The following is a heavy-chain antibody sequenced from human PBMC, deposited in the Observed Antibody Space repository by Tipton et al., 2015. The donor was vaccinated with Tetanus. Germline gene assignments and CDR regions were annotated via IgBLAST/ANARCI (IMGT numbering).Heavy chain of an antibody. J-gene: IGHJ4*02. CDR2: ISRSGTNI. CDR3: ARDIDVPGTTLYFDY. CDR1: GFTFSDYY. D-gene: IGHD1-1*01. V-gene: IGHV3-11*01. Sequence: SLRLSCAASGFTFSDYYLSWIRQAPGKGLEWVSYISRSGTNIHYADSVKGRFTVPRDNAKNSLYLQMNGLRVEDTAVYYCARDIDVPGTTLYFDYWGQGTLVTVSS.